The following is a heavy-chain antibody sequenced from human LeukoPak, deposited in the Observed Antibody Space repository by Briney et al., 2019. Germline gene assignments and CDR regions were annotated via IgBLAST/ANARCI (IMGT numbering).Heavy chain of an antibody. CDR1: GGSISSSSYY. V-gene: IGHV4-39*01. CDR2: IYYSGST. Sequence: SETLSLTCTVSGGSISSSSYYWGWIRQPPGKGLEWIGSIYYSGSTYYNPSLKSRVTISVDTSKNQFSLKLSSVPAADTAVYYCARGLSYGRYYFDYWGQGTLVTVSS. D-gene: IGHD5-18*01. CDR3: ARGLSYGRYYFDY. J-gene: IGHJ4*02.